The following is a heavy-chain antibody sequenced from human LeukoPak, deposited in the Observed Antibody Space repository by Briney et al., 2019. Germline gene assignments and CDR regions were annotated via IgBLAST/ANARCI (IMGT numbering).Heavy chain of an antibody. D-gene: IGHD2-2*01. CDR2: IYTSGST. Sequence: PSETLSLTCTVSGGSISSYYWSWLRQPPGKGLEWIGYIYTSGSTNYNPSLKSRVTISVDTSKNQFSLKLSSVTAADTAVYYCARLDPYCSSTSCWFDPWGQGTLVTVSS. J-gene: IGHJ5*02. CDR3: ARLDPYCSSTSCWFDP. V-gene: IGHV4-4*09. CDR1: GGSISSYY.